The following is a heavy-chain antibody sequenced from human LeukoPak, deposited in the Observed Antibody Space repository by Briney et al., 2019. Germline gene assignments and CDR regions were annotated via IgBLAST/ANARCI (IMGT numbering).Heavy chain of an antibody. J-gene: IGHJ6*03. CDR3: AREGSSWVQIYYYYYMDV. Sequence: SETLSLTCTVSGDSISSGDYYWSWIRQPAGKGLEWIGEINHSGSTNYNPSLKSRVTISVDTSKNQFSLKLSSVTAADTAVYYCAREGSSWVQIYYYYYMDVWGKGTTVTISS. CDR2: INHSGST. D-gene: IGHD6-13*01. CDR1: GDSISSGDYY. V-gene: IGHV4-61*09.